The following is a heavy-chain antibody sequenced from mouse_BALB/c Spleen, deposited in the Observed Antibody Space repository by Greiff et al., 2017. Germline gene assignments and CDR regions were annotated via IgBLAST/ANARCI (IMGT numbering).Heavy chain of an antibody. Sequence: DVQLVESGGGLVQPGGSRKLSCAASGFTFSSFGMHWVRQAPEKGLEWVAYISSGSSTIYYADTVKGRFTISRDNPKNTLFLQMTSLRSEDTAMYYCARSNWAWFAYWGQGTLVTVSA. CDR3: ARSNWAWFAY. CDR2: ISSGSSTI. V-gene: IGHV5-17*02. J-gene: IGHJ3*01. CDR1: GFTFSSFG. D-gene: IGHD4-1*02.